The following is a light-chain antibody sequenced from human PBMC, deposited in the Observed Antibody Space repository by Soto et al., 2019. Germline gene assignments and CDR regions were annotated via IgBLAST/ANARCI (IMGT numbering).Light chain of an antibody. CDR1: QHISDY. CDR2: DGT. V-gene: IGKV1-33*01. J-gene: IGKJ4*01. Sequence: DTRLTQSPSSLSASVGDRVTITCQASQHISDYLNWYQQKPGKDPKLLIYDGTKLETGVPSRFSATVSATEFTLTNTRLQTEDTPTYDSHQYVNPRPFGGGTKV. CDR3: HQYVNPRP.